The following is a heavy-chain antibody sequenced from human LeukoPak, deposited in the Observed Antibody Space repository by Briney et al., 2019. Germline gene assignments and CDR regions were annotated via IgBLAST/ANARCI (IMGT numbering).Heavy chain of an antibody. D-gene: IGHD6-19*01. V-gene: IGHV3-66*01. CDR1: GFTVSSNY. CDR3: VRGTYGSGSYFDY. CDR2: LYTGGST. J-gene: IGHJ4*02. Sequence: PGGSLRLSCAVSGFTVSSNYMTWVRQAPGKGLEWASILYTGGSTYYAKSVKDRFSISRDISKNTLYLQMSSLRAEDTALYYCVRGTYGSGSYFDYWGQGTLVTVSS.